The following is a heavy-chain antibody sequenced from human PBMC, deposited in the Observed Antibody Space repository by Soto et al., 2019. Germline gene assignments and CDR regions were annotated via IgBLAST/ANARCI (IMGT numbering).Heavy chain of an antibody. CDR3: ARGGAGSNFGAVY. V-gene: IGHV1-69*01. CDR1: GGGNLRDYR. D-gene: IGHD3-10*01. CDR2: RIPKLGSA. Sequence: QVQLVQSGAEVKEPGSSVKVSCTASGGGNLRDYRTTWVRRAPGQGLEWMGGRIPKLGSANYAQNFQGRVTITADESTNTVYRELRSLRSDDTAVYYCARGGAGSNFGAVYWGQGTPVTVSS. J-gene: IGHJ4*02.